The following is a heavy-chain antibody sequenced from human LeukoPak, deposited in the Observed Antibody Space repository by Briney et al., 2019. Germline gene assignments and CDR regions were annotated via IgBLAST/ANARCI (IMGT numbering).Heavy chain of an antibody. Sequence: SETLSLTCAVYGGSFSGYYWSWIRQPPGKGLEWIGEINHSGSTNYNPSLKSRVTISVDTSKNQFSLKLSSVTAADTAVYYCARDRYYYGSGSYPYMDVWGKGTTVTISS. CDR1: GGSFSGYY. D-gene: IGHD3-10*01. CDR3: ARDRYYYGSGSYPYMDV. J-gene: IGHJ6*03. CDR2: INHSGST. V-gene: IGHV4-34*01.